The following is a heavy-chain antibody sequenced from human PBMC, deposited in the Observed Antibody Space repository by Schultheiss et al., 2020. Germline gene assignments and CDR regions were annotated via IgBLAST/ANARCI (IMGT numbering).Heavy chain of an antibody. CDR2: IYTSGST. V-gene: IGHV4-61*02. D-gene: IGHD4-23*01. CDR1: GGSVSSGSYY. CDR3: ARDYGGLSF. Sequence: SATLSLTCTVSGGSVSSGSYYWSWIRQPAGKGLEWIGRIYTSGSTYYNPSLKSRVTISVDTSKNQFSLKLSSVTAADTAVYYCARDYGGLSFWGQGTLVNGYS. J-gene: IGHJ4*02.